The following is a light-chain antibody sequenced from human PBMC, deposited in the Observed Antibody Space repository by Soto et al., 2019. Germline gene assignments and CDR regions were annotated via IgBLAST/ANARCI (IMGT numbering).Light chain of an antibody. J-gene: IGKJ2*02. CDR2: GAS. CDR1: QSVSSN. CDR3: QQSYSTPRT. Sequence: EIVMTQSPATLSVSPGEGATLSCRASQSVSSNLAWYQQKPGQAPRLLIYGASTRATGIPARFSGSGSGTEFTLTISSLQSEDFATYYCQQSYSTPRTFGQGTKLEIK. V-gene: IGKV3-15*01.